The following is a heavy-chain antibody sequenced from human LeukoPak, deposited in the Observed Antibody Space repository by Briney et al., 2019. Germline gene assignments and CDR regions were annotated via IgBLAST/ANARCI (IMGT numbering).Heavy chain of an antibody. D-gene: IGHD2-2*01. CDR1: GGSISSYY. J-gene: IGHJ4*02. V-gene: IGHV4-4*07. Sequence: PSETLSLTCTVSGGSISSYYWSWIRQPAGKGLEWIGRIYTSGSTNYNPSLKSRVTISVDTSKNQFSLKLSSVTAADTAVYYCARLPLGYCSSTSCYGWGQGTLVTVSS. CDR3: ARLPLGYCSSTSCYG. CDR2: IYTSGST.